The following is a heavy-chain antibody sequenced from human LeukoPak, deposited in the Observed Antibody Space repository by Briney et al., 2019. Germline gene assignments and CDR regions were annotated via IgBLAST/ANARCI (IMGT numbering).Heavy chain of an antibody. CDR3: AKVSNYDILTGYYYMAFDY. V-gene: IGHV3-23*01. Sequence: QPEGSLRLSCAASGFTFSSYAMSWVRQAHGEGLEWVSAISGGGGSTYYADSVKGRFTISRDNSKNTLYLQMNSLRAEDTAVYYCAKVSNYDILTGYYYMAFDYWGQGTLVTVSS. D-gene: IGHD3-9*01. CDR1: GFTFSSYA. J-gene: IGHJ4*02. CDR2: ISGGGGST.